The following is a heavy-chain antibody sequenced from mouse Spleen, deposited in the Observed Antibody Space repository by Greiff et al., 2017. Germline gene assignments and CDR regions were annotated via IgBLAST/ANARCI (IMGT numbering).Heavy chain of an antibody. CDR3: TRSEDYYGSSSFAY. CDR2: IDSETGGT. Sequence: QVQLQQSGAELVRPGASVTLSCKVSGYTFTDYERHWVKQTPVHGLEWIGAIDSETGGTAYNQKFKGKAILTAAKSSSTAYMGLRNLTSEDSAVYYCTRSEDYYGSSSFAYWGQGTLVTVSA. D-gene: IGHD1-1*01. V-gene: IGHV1-15*01. J-gene: IGHJ3*01. CDR1: GYTFTDYE.